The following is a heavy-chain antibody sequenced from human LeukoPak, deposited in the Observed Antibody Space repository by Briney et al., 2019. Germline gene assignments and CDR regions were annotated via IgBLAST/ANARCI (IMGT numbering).Heavy chain of an antibody. J-gene: IGHJ4*02. Sequence: ASVKVSCKASGYTFTGYYMHWVRQAPGQGLEWMGWINPNSGGTNYAQKFQGRVTMTRDASISTAYMELSRLRSDDTAVYYCATPERGYSGYDFGSWGQGTLVTVSS. D-gene: IGHD5-12*01. CDR3: ATPERGYSGYDFGS. V-gene: IGHV1-2*02. CDR1: GYTFTGYY. CDR2: INPNSGGT.